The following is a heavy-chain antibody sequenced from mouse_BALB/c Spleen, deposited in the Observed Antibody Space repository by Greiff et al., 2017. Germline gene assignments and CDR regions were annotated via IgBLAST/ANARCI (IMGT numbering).Heavy chain of an antibody. CDR1: GYTFTSYW. J-gene: IGHJ4*01. CDR3: ARGYSKGIYAMDY. D-gene: IGHD2-5*01. Sequence: QVQLQQSGAELAKPGASVKMSCKASGYTFTSYWMHWVKQRPGQGLEWIGYINPSTGYTEYNQKFKDKATLTADKSSSTAYMQLSSLTSEDSAVYYCARGYSKGIYAMDYWGQGTSVTVSA. CDR2: INPSTGYT. V-gene: IGHV1-7*01.